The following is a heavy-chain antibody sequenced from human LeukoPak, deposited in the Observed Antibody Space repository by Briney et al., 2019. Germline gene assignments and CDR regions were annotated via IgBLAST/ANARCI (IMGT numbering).Heavy chain of an antibody. CDR1: GFTFSSYA. Sequence: GGSLRLSCAASGFTFSSYAMHWVRQAPGKGLEWVAVVSYDGRNQYHADPVKGRFTISRDNSKTTLYLQMNSLRAEDTAVYYCARVSAPPVYGGYFDCWGQGTLVTVSS. J-gene: IGHJ4*02. CDR3: ARVSAPPVYGGYFDC. CDR2: VSYDGRNQ. D-gene: IGHD4/OR15-4a*01. V-gene: IGHV3-30*14.